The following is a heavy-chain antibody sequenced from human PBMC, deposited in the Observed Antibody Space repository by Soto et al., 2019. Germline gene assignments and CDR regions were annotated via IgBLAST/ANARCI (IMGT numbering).Heavy chain of an antibody. V-gene: IGHV3-30*18. CDR1: GFTFSSYG. J-gene: IGHJ4*02. CDR2: ISYDGSNK. D-gene: IGHD6-6*01. Sequence: GGSLRLSCAASGFTFSSYGMHWVRQAPGKVLEWVAVISYDGSNKYYADSVKGRFTISRDNSKNTLYLQMNSLRAEDTAVYYCAKDQVGAARFQFDYWGQGTLVTVSS. CDR3: AKDQVGAARFQFDY.